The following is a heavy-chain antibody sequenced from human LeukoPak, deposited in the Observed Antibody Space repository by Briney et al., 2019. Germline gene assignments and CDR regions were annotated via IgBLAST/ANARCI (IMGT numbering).Heavy chain of an antibody. CDR3: ARDHSAAAGPFDY. J-gene: IGHJ4*02. V-gene: IGHV1-69*13. D-gene: IGHD6-13*01. Sequence: ASVKVSCKASGYTFTSYYMHWVRQAPGQGLEWMGGIIPIFGTANYAQKFQGRVTITADESTSTAYMELSSLRSEDTAVYYCARDHSAAAGPFDYWGQGTLVTVSS. CDR2: IIPIFGTA. CDR1: GYTFTSYY.